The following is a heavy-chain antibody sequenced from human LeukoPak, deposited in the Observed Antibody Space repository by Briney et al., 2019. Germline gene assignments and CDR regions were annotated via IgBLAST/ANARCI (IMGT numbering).Heavy chain of an antibody. CDR3: AKFGLAGSGRYHDAFDI. CDR2: ISGSGGST. V-gene: IGHV3-23*01. J-gene: IGHJ3*02. CDR1: GFTFSNYW. D-gene: IGHD3-10*01. Sequence: GGSLRLSCAASGFTFSNYWMTWVRQAPGKGLEWVSAISGSGGSTYYADSVKGRSTISRDNSKNTLYLQMNSLRAEDTAVYYCAKFGLAGSGRYHDAFDIWGQGTMVTVSS.